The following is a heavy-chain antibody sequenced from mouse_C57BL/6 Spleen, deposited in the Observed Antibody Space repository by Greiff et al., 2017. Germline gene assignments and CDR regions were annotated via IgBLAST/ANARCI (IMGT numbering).Heavy chain of an antibody. J-gene: IGHJ2*01. D-gene: IGHD1-1*01. CDR3: ARREVLRYFDY. CDR2: INPNNGGT. Sequence: EVQLQQSGPELVKPGASVKISCKASGYTFTDYYMNWVKQSHGKSLEWIGDINPNNGGTSYNQKFKGKATLTVDKSSRTAYMELRSLTSEDSAVYYCARREVLRYFDYWGQGTTLTVSS. CDR1: GYTFTDYY. V-gene: IGHV1-26*01.